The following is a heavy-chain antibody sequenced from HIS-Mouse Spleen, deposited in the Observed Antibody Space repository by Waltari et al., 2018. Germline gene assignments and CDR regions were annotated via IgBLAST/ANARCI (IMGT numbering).Heavy chain of an antibody. V-gene: IGHV4-59*01. CDR1: GASISSYY. CDR3: ARASRDLLLPRYFDL. Sequence: QVQLQESGPGLVKPSEPLSLTCTVSGASISSYYWIWIRQPPGKGLEWIGYYSGSTNYNPSLKSRVTISVDTSKNQFSLKLSSVTAADTAVYYCARASRDLLLPRYFDLWGRGTLVTVSS. CDR2: YYSGST. J-gene: IGHJ2*01.